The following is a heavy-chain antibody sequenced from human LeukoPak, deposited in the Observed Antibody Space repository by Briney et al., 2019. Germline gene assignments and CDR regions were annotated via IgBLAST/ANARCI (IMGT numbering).Heavy chain of an antibody. V-gene: IGHV5-51*01. CDR1: GYSFTSYW. CDR3: ARVGSVTNFGVVSYYFDS. J-gene: IGHJ4*02. D-gene: IGHD3-3*01. CDR2: IYPGDSDS. Sequence: GESLKISCKGSGYSFTSYWIGWVRQMPGKGLEWMGIIYPGDSDSTYSPSFQGQVTISVDKSINTAYLQWSSLKASNTAIYYCARVGSVTNFGVVSYYFDSWGQGTLVTVSS.